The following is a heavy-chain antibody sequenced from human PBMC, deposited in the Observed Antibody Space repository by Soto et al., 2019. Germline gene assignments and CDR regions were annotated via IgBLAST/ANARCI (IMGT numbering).Heavy chain of an antibody. J-gene: IGHJ4*02. CDR1: GDSISRGDYF. CDR3: ARKEYSSGWYAY. Sequence: QAQLQESGPGLVKPSQTQSLKCSVSGDSISRGDYFWSWIRQHPGKGLEWIGYVYYSGSTYYNPSLESRVYISVDTSKNQFFLKLRSVTAADTAVYYCARKEYSSGWYAYWGQGTLVTVSS. V-gene: IGHV4-31*03. D-gene: IGHD6-19*01. CDR2: VYYSGST.